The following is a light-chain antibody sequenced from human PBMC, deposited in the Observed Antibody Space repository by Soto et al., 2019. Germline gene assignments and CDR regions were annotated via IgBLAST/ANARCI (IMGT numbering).Light chain of an antibody. CDR3: QQSYSSTWT. J-gene: IGKJ1*01. CDR1: QSIRSY. V-gene: IGKV1-39*01. CDR2: AAS. Sequence: DIRMTQSPSSLSASVGDRVTITCRASQSIRSYLNWSQQKPGKAPKLLIYAASSLQSGVPSRFSGSGSETDFTLTISSLQPEDFATYSCQQSYSSTWTSGQGTKVEI.